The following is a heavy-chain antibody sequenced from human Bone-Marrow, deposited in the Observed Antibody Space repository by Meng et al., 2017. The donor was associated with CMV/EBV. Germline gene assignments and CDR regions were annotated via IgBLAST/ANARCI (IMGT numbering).Heavy chain of an antibody. CDR1: GYTFTGYY. CDR3: ARRIWTYYDSSGYDY. Sequence: ASVKVSCKASGYTFTGYYMHWVRQAPGQGLEWMGWINPNSGGTNYAQKFQGRVTMTRDTSISTAYMELSRLRSDDTAVYYCARRIWTYYDSSGYDYWGQGTLVTVSS. CDR2: INPNSGGT. D-gene: IGHD3-22*01. V-gene: IGHV1-2*02. J-gene: IGHJ4*02.